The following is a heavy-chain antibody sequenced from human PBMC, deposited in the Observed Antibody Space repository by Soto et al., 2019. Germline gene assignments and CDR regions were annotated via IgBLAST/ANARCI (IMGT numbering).Heavy chain of an antibody. D-gene: IGHD3-3*01. Sequence: PGESLKISCKGSGYSFTSYWIGWVRQMPGKGLEWMGIIYPGDSDTRYSPSFQGQVTISADKSISTAYLQWSSLKASDTAMYYCARHWGGGGQEGFWSGYYNWFDPWGQGTLVTVSS. CDR3: ARHWGGGGQEGFWSGYYNWFDP. J-gene: IGHJ5*02. CDR1: GYSFTSYW. CDR2: IYPGDSDT. V-gene: IGHV5-51*01.